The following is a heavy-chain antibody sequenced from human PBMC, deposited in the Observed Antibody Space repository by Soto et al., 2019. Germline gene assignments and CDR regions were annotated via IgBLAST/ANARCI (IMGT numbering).Heavy chain of an antibody. V-gene: IGHV1-18*01. J-gene: IGHJ6*02. CDR2: ISGYNGDT. CDR3: AKNGQPPYYYYGMDV. Sequence: ASVKVSCKASGCTFTRYGISWVRQAPGQGLEWMGWISGYNGDTNYAQKFQGRVTMTIDTSTSTAYMELRSLTSDDTAVYYCAKNGQPPYYYYGMDVWGQGTTVTVSS. D-gene: IGHD2-8*01. CDR1: GCTFTRYG.